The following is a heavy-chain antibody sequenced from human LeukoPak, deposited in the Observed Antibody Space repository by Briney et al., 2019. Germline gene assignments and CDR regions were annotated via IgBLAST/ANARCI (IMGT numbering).Heavy chain of an antibody. CDR3: ARDGQWDLTYYLDY. D-gene: IGHD1-26*01. J-gene: IGHJ4*02. V-gene: IGHV3-21*01. Sequence: GESLRLSCTASGFNFGGYAINWVRQAPGKGLELVSCISSHGNYIYYADSVKGRFTVSRDDATNSVFLQMNSLRAEDTGIYYCARDGQWDLTYYLDYWGQGILVSVSS. CDR1: GFNFGGYA. CDR2: ISSHGNYI.